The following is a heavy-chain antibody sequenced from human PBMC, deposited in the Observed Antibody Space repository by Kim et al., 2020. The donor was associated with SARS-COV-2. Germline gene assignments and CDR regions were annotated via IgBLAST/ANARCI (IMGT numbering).Heavy chain of an antibody. Sequence: ASVKVSCKASGYTFTSYAMHWVRQAPGQRLEWMGWINAGNGNTKYSQKFQGRVTITRDTSASTAYMELSSLRSDDTAVYYCARDQGIYCSSTSCRYGMDVGGQGTTVTVSS. CDR2: INAGNGNT. V-gene: IGHV1-3*01. D-gene: IGHD2-2*01. CDR3: ARDQGIYCSSTSCRYGMDV. J-gene: IGHJ6*02. CDR1: GYTFTSYA.